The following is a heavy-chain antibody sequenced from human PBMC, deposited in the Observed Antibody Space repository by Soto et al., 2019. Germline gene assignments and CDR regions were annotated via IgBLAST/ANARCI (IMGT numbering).Heavy chain of an antibody. J-gene: IGHJ6*02. D-gene: IGHD3-3*01. V-gene: IGHV3-33*01. CDR1: GFTFSSYG. CDR3: ARAPGLGYYDFWSGYQPYYYYYGMDV. Sequence: GGSLRLSCAASGFTFSSYGMHWVRQAPGKGLEWVAVIWYDGSNKYYADSVKGRFTISRDNSKNTLYLQMNSLRAEDTAVYYCARAPGLGYYDFWSGYQPYYYYYGMDVWGQGTTVTVSS. CDR2: IWYDGSNK.